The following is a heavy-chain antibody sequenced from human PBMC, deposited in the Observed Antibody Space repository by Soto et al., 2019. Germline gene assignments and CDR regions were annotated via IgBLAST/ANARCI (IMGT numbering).Heavy chain of an antibody. Sequence: QVQLVQSGAEVKKPGASVKVSCKASGYTFTSYYMHWVRQAAGQGLEWMGIINPSGGSTSYAQKFQGRVTMTRDTSTSTVYMVLSSLRSEDTAVYYCARDSDDGPFGELCIPSGYWGQGTLVTVSS. CDR2: INPSGGST. CDR3: ARDSDDGPFGELCIPSGY. D-gene: IGHD3-10*01. J-gene: IGHJ4*02. V-gene: IGHV1-46*03. CDR1: GYTFTSYY.